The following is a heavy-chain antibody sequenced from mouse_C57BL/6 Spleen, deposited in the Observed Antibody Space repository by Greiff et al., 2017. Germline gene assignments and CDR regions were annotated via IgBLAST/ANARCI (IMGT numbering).Heavy chain of an antibody. J-gene: IGHJ1*03. CDR1: GYTFTSYW. Sequence: QVQLQQPGAELVMPGASVKLSCKASGYTFTSYWMHWVKQRPGQGLEWIGEIDPSDSYTNYNQKFKGKSTLTVDKSSSTAYMQLSSLTSEDSAVXYCARSSITTVVARYFDVWGTGTTVTVSS. CDR2: IDPSDSYT. V-gene: IGHV1-69*01. D-gene: IGHD1-1*01. CDR3: ARSSITTVVARYFDV.